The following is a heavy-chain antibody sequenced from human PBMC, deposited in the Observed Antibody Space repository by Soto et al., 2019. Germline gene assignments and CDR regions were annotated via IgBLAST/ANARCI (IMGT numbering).Heavy chain of an antibody. CDR2: IYYSGST. V-gene: IGHV4-39*01. CDR3: ARFVYSGYDWEGDY. D-gene: IGHD5-12*01. J-gene: IGHJ4*02. Sequence: QLQLQESGPGLVKPSETLSLTCTVSGGSISSSSYYWGWIRQPPGKGLEWIGSIYYSGSTYYNPSLKSRVTISVDTSKNQFSLKLSSVTAADTAVYYCARFVYSGYDWEGDYWGQGTLVTVSS. CDR1: GGSISSSSYY.